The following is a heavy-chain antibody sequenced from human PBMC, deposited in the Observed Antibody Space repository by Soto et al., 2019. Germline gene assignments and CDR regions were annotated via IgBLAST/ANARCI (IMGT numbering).Heavy chain of an antibody. J-gene: IGHJ3*02. CDR1: GYTFTSYA. CDR2: INPNSGGT. Sequence: ASVKVSCKASGYTFTSYAMHWVRQAPGQGLEWMGWINPNSGGTNYAQKFQGWVTMTRDTSISTAYMELSRLRSDDTAVYYCARSITRPDDAFDIWGQGTMVTVSS. CDR3: ARSITRPDDAFDI. V-gene: IGHV1-2*04. D-gene: IGHD3-10*01.